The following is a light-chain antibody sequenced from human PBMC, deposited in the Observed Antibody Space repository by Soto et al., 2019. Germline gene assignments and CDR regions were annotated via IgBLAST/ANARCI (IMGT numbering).Light chain of an antibody. CDR1: SSDVGGYNY. J-gene: IGLJ1*01. V-gene: IGLV2-8*01. Sequence: QSVLTQPPSASGSPGQSVAISCTGTSSDVGGYNYVSWYQHHPGKAPKVTIYDVSKRPSGVPDRFSGSKSGNTASLTISGLQPEDEADYYCSSFVGPYTYVFGTGTKLTVL. CDR3: SSFVGPYTYV. CDR2: DVS.